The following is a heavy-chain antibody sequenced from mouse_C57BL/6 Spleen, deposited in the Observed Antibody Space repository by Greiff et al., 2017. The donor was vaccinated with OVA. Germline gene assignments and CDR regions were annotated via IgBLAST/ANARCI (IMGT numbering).Heavy chain of an antibody. Sequence: VQLKESGTGLVKPSQSLSLTCSVTGYSITSGYYWNWIRQFPGNKLEWMGYISYDGSNNYNPSLKNRISITRDTSKNQFFLKLNSVTTEDTATYYCARDYGSSLDYWGQGTTLTVSS. CDR2: ISYDGSN. J-gene: IGHJ2*01. V-gene: IGHV3-6*01. CDR1: GYSITSGYY. D-gene: IGHD1-1*01. CDR3: ARDYGSSLDY.